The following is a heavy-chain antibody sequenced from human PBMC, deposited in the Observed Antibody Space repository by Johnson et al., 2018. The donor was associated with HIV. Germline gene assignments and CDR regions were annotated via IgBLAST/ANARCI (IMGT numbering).Heavy chain of an antibody. D-gene: IGHD6-13*01. CDR1: GFTVSHYA. Sequence: QVQLMESGGGLIQPGGSLRLSCAASGFTVSHYAMHWVRQAPGKGLEWLAIISYDGSNKYYADSVKGRFTISRDNSKNTLYLQMNSLRAEDTAVYYCASAEIAAAATGHDAFDIWGQGTMVTVSS. J-gene: IGHJ3*02. CDR2: ISYDGSNK. V-gene: IGHV3-30*04. CDR3: ASAEIAAAATGHDAFDI.